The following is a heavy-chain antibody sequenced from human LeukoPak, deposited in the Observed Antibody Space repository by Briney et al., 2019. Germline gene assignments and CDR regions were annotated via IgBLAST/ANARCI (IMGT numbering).Heavy chain of an antibody. J-gene: IGHJ4*02. CDR3: ARAAYDSNGYTANHDY. D-gene: IGHD3-22*01. V-gene: IGHV3-53*01. CDR1: GFTVSSCY. CDR2: LYSDGST. Sequence: GGSLRLSCAASGFTVSSCYMSWVRQAPGKGLEWVSVLYSDGSTYYADSVKGRFTISRDNSRNTLFLQMNDLRAEDTAFYYCARAAYDSNGYTANHDYWGQGTLVTVSS.